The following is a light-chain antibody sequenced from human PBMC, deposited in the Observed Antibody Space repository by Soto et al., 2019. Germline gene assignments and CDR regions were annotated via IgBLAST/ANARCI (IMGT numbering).Light chain of an antibody. V-gene: IGLV2-8*01. CDR2: EVN. CDR3: SSYAGSNTVL. Sequence: QSVLTQPPSASGSPGQSVTISCTGTRSDVGGYNYVSWYQQHPGKAPKVMIYEVNKRPSGVPDRFSGSKSGNTASLTVSGLQAEDEADYYCSSYAGSNTVLFGGGTKLT. J-gene: IGLJ2*01. CDR1: RSDVGGYNY.